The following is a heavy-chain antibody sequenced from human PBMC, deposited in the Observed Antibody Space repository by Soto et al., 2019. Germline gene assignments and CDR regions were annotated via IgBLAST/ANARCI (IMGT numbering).Heavy chain of an antibody. Sequence: SVKVSCKASGGTFSSYAISWVRQAPGQGLEWMGGIIPIFGTANYAQKFQGRVTITADESTSTAYMELSSLRSEDTAVYYCASSYYYDSSGYYYYFDYWGQGTLVTVSS. CDR2: IIPIFGTA. CDR3: ASSYYYDSSGYYYYFDY. J-gene: IGHJ4*02. D-gene: IGHD3-22*01. CDR1: GGTFSSYA. V-gene: IGHV1-69*13.